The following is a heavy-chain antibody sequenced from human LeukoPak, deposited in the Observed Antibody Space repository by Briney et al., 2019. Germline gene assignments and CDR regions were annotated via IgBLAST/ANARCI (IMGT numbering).Heavy chain of an antibody. D-gene: IGHD3-10*01. CDR3: ARGITGMYYYDP. V-gene: IGHV3-48*04. Sequence: GGSLRLSCAASGFTFSSYSMNWVRQAPGKGLEWVSSISSSSTTIYYADSVKGRFTISRDNAKDTLYLQINSLRAEDTAVYYCARGITGMYYYDPWGQGTLVTVSS. CDR2: ISSSSTTI. CDR1: GFTFSSYS. J-gene: IGHJ5*02.